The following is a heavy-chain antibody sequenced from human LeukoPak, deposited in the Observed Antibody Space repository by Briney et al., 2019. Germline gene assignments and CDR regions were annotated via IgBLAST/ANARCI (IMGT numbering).Heavy chain of an antibody. V-gene: IGHV1-3*01. D-gene: IGHD3-10*01. CDR1: GYTFTSYA. CDR2: IYAGDGNT. J-gene: IGHJ4*02. CDR3: GRGGGGSYYSAVDY. Sequence: GSLKVSCEASGYTFTSYAMHWVRQAPGQRLEWMGWIYAGDGNTKYSQKLQGRVTITRDTSASTPYMELSSLRAEDTAVYYCGRGGGGSYYSAVDYWGEGALVTVSS.